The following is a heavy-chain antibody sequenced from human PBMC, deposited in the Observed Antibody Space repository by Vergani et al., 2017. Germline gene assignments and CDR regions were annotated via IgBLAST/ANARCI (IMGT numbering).Heavy chain of an antibody. J-gene: IGHJ3*02. V-gene: IGHV3-30*18. CDR3: AKDRPDIVVVPAAYDAFDI. CDR1: GFTFSSYG. Sequence: QVQLVESGGGVVQPGRSLRLSCAASGFTFSSYGMHWVRQAPGKGLEWVAVILYDGSNKYYADSGKGRFTISRDNSKNTLYLQMNSLRAEDTAVYYCAKDRPDIVVVPAAYDAFDIWGQGTMVTVSS. CDR2: ILYDGSNK. D-gene: IGHD2-2*01.